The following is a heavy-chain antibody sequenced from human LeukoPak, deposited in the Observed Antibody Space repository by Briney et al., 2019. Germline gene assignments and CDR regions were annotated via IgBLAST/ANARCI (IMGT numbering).Heavy chain of an antibody. J-gene: IGHJ5*01. CDR1: GYTFTSYG. V-gene: IGHV1-18*01. D-gene: IGHD5-18*01. CDR3: ARSRSETANSWFDP. Sequence: GASVKVSCKASGYTFTSYGISWVRQAPGQGLEWIGWISAYNGNTNYAQKLQGRVTMTIDTSTSTAYMELRSLRSDDTAVYYCARSRSETANSWFDPWGQGTLVTVSS. CDR2: ISAYNGNT.